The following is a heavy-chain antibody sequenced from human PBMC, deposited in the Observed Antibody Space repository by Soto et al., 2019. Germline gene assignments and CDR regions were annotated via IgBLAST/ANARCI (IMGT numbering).Heavy chain of an antibody. D-gene: IGHD6-6*01. Sequence: GGSLRLSCAASGFTFSSYGMHWVRQAPGKGLEWVAVISYDGSNKYYADSVKGRFTISRDNSKNTLYLQMNSLRAEDTAVYYCAKERSIEARPSVNWFDPWGQGTLVTVSS. J-gene: IGHJ5*02. V-gene: IGHV3-30*18. CDR1: GFTFSSYG. CDR3: AKERSIEARPSVNWFDP. CDR2: ISYDGSNK.